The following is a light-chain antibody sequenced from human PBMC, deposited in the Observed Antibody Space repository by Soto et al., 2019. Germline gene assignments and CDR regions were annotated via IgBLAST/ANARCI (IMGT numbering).Light chain of an antibody. CDR2: RAS. Sequence: EIVLTQSPDTLSLSPGERATLSGMASQSVSSSFLAWYQQQPGQAPRLLIYRASSRATGIPDRFTGSGSGTDFTLTISRLEPEYFAVYYCQQYESSPLTFGGGTKVEIK. CDR3: QQYESSPLT. J-gene: IGKJ4*01. CDR1: QSVSSSF. V-gene: IGKV3-20*01.